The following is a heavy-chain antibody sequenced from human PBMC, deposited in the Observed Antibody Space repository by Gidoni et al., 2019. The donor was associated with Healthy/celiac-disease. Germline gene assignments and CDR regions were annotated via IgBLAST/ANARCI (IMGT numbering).Heavy chain of an antibody. D-gene: IGHD4-17*01. CDR3: ARMTVTTDIDY. Sequence: QLQLQESGPGLVKPSETLSLTCTVSGGPISSSSYYWGWLRQPPGKGLEWIGSIYYSGSTCYNPSLKSRVTISVDTSKNQFSLKLSSVTAADTAVYYCARMTVTTDIDYWGQGTLVTVSS. J-gene: IGHJ4*02. V-gene: IGHV4-39*01. CDR2: IYYSGST. CDR1: GGPISSSSYY.